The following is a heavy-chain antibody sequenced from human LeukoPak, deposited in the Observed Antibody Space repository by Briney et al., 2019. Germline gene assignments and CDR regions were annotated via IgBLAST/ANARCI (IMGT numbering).Heavy chain of an antibody. Sequence: PGGSLRLSCAASGFSFSRYYISWVRQAPGKGLEWVSVLFSGGDTYYADSVKDRFSISRDRSRETLFLQMNSLRADDTAVYYCARQGYDSGFDYWGHGTMVTVSS. CDR1: GFSFSRYY. V-gene: IGHV3-66*04. J-gene: IGHJ4*01. CDR3: ARQGYDSGFDY. CDR2: LFSGGDT. D-gene: IGHD5-12*01.